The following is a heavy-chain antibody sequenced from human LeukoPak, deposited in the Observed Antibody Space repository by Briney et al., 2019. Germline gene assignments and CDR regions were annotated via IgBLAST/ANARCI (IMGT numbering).Heavy chain of an antibody. D-gene: IGHD3-10*01. Sequence: GESLKITCKVSGYSFTSYWIGCGRQMPGKGLEWMGIIYAADSDTRYSPSFQGQVTISADKSISTAYLQWSGLKASDTAMYYCARLEFGGLYTWGQGTLVTVSS. CDR2: IYAADSDT. V-gene: IGHV5-51*01. CDR1: GYSFTSYW. J-gene: IGHJ5*02. CDR3: ARLEFGGLYT.